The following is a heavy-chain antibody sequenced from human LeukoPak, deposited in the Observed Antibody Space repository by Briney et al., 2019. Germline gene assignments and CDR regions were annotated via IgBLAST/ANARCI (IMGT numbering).Heavy chain of an antibody. D-gene: IGHD6-6*01. J-gene: IGHJ2*01. V-gene: IGHV4-34*01. CDR1: GGSFSGYY. Sequence: PSETLSLTCAVYGGSFSGYYWSWIRQPPGKGLEWIGEINHSGSTNYNPSLKSRVTISVDTSKNQFSLKLSSVTAADTAVYYCARAGRDSSSSWYFDLWGRGTLVTVSS. CDR3: ARAGRDSSSSWYFDL. CDR2: INHSGST.